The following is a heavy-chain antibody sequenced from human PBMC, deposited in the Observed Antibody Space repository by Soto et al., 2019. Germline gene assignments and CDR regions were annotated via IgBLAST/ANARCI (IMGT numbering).Heavy chain of an antibody. J-gene: IGHJ4*02. CDR1: GFTFSSYA. D-gene: IGHD3-10*01. CDR2: ISGSGGST. V-gene: IGHV3-23*01. Sequence: GGSLRLSCAASGFTFSSYAMSWVRQAPGKGLEWVSAISGSGGSTYYADSVKGRFTISRDNSKNTLYLQMNSLRAEDTAVYYCAKVHGSVSYSDYDFDYWGQGTLVTVSS. CDR3: AKVHGSVSYSDYDFDY.